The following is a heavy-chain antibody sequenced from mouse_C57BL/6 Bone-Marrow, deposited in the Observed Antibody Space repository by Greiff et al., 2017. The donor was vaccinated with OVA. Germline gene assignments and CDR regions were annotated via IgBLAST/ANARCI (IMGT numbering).Heavy chain of an antibody. Sequence: QVQLQQSGPELVKPGASVKLSCKASGYTFTSYDINWVKQSPGQGLEWIGWIYPRDGSTKYNEKFKGKATLTVDTSSNASYMKLHSLTSEDSAVYFCARDYGRDYWGQGTTLTVSS. J-gene: IGHJ2*01. CDR2: IYPRDGST. CDR1: GYTFTSYD. D-gene: IGHD1-1*01. V-gene: IGHV1-85*01. CDR3: ARDYGRDY.